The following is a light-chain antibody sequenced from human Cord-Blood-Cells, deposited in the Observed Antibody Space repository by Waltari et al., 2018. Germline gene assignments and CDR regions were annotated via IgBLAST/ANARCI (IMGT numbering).Light chain of an antibody. J-gene: IGKJ4*01. CDR1: QDISKY. CDR2: DAS. V-gene: IGKV1-33*01. Sequence: DIQMTQSPSSLSASVGARVTITCQASQDISKYLNWYQQKPGKAPKLLIYDASNFETGVPSRFSGSESGTDFNFTISSLQPEDIATYYCQQYDNLPLTFGGGTKVEIK. CDR3: QQYDNLPLT.